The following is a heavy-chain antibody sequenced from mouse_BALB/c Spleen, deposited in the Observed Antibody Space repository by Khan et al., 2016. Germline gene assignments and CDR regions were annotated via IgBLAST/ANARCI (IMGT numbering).Heavy chain of an antibody. V-gene: IGHV3-2*02. Sequence: EVQLQESGPGLVKPSQSLSLTCTVTGYSITSDYDWNWIRQFQGNKLEWMGYISYSGSTRFKPSLKSRISITRDTSKNQFFLQLTSVTPCDTTTNYCAVEGTPVAYWVQGTLVTVSA. J-gene: IGHJ3*01. CDR2: ISYSGST. CDR3: AVEGTPVAY. D-gene: IGHD2-14*01. CDR1: GYSITSDYD.